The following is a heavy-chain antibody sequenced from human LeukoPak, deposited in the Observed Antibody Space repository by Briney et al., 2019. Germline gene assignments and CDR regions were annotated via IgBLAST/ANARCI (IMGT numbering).Heavy chain of an antibody. V-gene: IGHV5-51*01. Sequence: GESLKISSKASGYTFTSYWLGWVRHIPGKGQEWVGIIYLVGSDTSYSPSFQGEVTMSADKSISTAYLQWSSVKAADSGMYYCVRKKGYVEYWGQGALVTVSS. D-gene: IGHD3-16*01. CDR2: IYLVGSDT. CDR1: GYTFTSYW. J-gene: IGHJ4*02. CDR3: VRKKGYVEY.